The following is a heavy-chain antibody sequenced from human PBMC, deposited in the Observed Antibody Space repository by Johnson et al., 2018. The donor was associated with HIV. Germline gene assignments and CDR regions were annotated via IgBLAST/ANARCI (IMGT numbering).Heavy chain of an antibody. CDR1: GFTISTFW. J-gene: IGHJ3*02. V-gene: IGHV3-30-3*01. CDR3: ARDRLLWFRELWPHDAFDI. Sequence: QVLLVESGGGVVRPGGSLRLSCEVSGFTISTFWMHWVRQAPGKGLEWVAVISFDGSTIYYANSVEGRFTISRDNSRDTLSLQMNSLRVEDTALYYCARDRLLWFRELWPHDAFDIWGQGTMVTVSS. D-gene: IGHD3-10*01. CDR2: ISFDGSTI.